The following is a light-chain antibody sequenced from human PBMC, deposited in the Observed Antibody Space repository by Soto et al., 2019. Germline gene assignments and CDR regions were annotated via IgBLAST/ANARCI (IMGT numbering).Light chain of an antibody. Sequence: DIQMTQSPSSLSASVGDRVTITCRASQGIGNDLLWYQQRPGKAPKRLIYAASSLQSGVPSRFSGSGSGTEFTLTISSLQPADFATYYCLQHNSYPYTFGQGTELDIK. CDR1: QGIGND. CDR2: AAS. V-gene: IGKV1-17*01. CDR3: LQHNSYPYT. J-gene: IGKJ2*01.